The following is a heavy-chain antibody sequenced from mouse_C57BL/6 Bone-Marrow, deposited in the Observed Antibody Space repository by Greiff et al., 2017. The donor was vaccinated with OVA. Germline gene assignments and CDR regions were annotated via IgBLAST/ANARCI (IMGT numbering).Heavy chain of an antibody. J-gene: IGHJ2*01. CDR2: INPYNGGT. Sequence: EVKLMESGPVLVKPGASVKMSCKASGYTFTDYYMNWVKQSHGKSLEWIGVINPYNGGTSYNQKFKGKATLTVDKSSSTAYMELNSLTSEDSAVYYCARLTYYFDYWGQGTTLTVSS. CDR3: ARLTYYFDY. CDR1: GYTFTDYY. V-gene: IGHV1-19*01.